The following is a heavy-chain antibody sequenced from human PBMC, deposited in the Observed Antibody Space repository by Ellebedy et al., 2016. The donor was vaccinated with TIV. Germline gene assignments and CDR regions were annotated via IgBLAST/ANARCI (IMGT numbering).Heavy chain of an antibody. CDR1: GGSISSSSYY. D-gene: IGHD5-18*01. V-gene: IGHV4-61*01. Sequence: SETLSLTXTVSGGSISSSSYYWSWIRQPPGKGLEWIGYIYYSGSTNYNPSLKSRVTISVDTSKKQFSLKVSSVTAADTAVYYCASGYSHGYPDYWGQGTLVTVSS. CDR2: IYYSGST. J-gene: IGHJ4*02. CDR3: ASGYSHGYPDY.